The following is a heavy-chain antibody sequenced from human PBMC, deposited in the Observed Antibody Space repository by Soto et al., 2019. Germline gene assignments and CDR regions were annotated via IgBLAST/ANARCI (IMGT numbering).Heavy chain of an antibody. CDR2: IWYDGSNK. J-gene: IGHJ4*02. CDR3: ARERDYDFWSGYLDY. D-gene: IGHD3-3*01. CDR1: GFTFSSYG. Sequence: GGSLRLSCAASGFTFSSYGMHWVRQAPGKGLEWVAVIWYDGSNKYYADSVKGRFTISRDNSKNTLYLQMNSLRAEDTAVYYCARERDYDFWSGYLDYWGQGTLVTVSS. V-gene: IGHV3-33*01.